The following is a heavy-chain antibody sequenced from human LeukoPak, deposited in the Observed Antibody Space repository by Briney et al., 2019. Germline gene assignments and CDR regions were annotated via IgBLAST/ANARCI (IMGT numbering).Heavy chain of an antibody. CDR3: ARVWYSSSWFNPEFDY. V-gene: IGHV4-39*07. CDR1: GGSISSSSYY. Sequence: TSETESLICTVSGGSISSSSYYWGWIRQPPGKGLEWIGSIYYSGSTYYNPSLKSRVTISVDTSKNQFSLKLSSVTAADTAVYYCARVWYSSSWFNPEFDYWGQGTLVTVFS. D-gene: IGHD6-13*01. CDR2: IYYSGST. J-gene: IGHJ4*02.